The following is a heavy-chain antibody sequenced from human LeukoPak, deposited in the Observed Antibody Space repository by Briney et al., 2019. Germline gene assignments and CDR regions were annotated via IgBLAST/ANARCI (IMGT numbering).Heavy chain of an antibody. V-gene: IGHV1-2*02. CDR2: INPNSGGT. CDR3: ARDLYGGTSATFDY. J-gene: IGHJ4*02. Sequence: ASVKVSCKASGYTFTGYYMHWVRQAPGQGLEWMGWINPNSGGTYYAQKFQGRVTMTSDTSISTAYMSRLGSDNTAVYYCARDLYGGTSATFDYWGQGTLVTVSS. D-gene: IGHD4-23*01. CDR1: GYTFTGYY.